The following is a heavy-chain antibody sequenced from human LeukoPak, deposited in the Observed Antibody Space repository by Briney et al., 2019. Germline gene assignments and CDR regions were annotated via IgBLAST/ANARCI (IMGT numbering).Heavy chain of an antibody. CDR3: ARQTWYGAFDI. D-gene: IGHD2-15*01. Sequence: SETLSLTCTVAGDSISSYYWIWIRQPPGKGREWIGYIYYGGSTNYTPSLKSRVSISVDTSKNQFSLKLSSVTAADTAVYYCARQTWYGAFDIWGQGTMVTVSS. CDR1: GDSISSYY. CDR2: IYYGGST. V-gene: IGHV4-59*08. J-gene: IGHJ3*02.